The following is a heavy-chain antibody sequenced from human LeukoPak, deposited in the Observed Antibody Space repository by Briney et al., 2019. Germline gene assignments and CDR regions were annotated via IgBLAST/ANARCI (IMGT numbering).Heavy chain of an antibody. D-gene: IGHD3-3*01. CDR2: INPNSGGT. Sequence: ASVKVSCTASGNTFTGYYMHWVRQAPGQGLEWMGRINPNSGGTNYAQKFQGRVTMTRDTSISTAYMELSRLRSDDTAVYYCAGFGVVIQDAFDIWGQGTLVTVSS. CDR1: GNTFTGYY. J-gene: IGHJ3*02. V-gene: IGHV1-2*06. CDR3: AGFGVVIQDAFDI.